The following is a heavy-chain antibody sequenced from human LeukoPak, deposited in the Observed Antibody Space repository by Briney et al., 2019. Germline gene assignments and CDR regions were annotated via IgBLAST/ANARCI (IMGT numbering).Heavy chain of an antibody. CDR3: ARVGIAAAKQIDY. Sequence: GGSLRLSCAASGFTFSSYWMSWVRQAPGKGLEWVANIKQDGSEKYYVDSVKGRFTISRDNAKNSLYLQMNSLRAEDTAVYYCARVGIAAAKQIDYWGQGTLVTVSS. CDR2: IKQDGSEK. CDR1: GFTFSSYW. D-gene: IGHD6-13*01. J-gene: IGHJ4*02. V-gene: IGHV3-7*01.